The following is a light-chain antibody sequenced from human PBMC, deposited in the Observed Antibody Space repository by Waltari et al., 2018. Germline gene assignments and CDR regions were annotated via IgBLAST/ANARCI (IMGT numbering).Light chain of an antibody. CDR3: SSYAGSNNLV. CDR1: CSPAGAYLH. J-gene: IGLJ1*01. V-gene: IGLV2-8*01. Sequence: QCALAHPPSASQSRVQSVTISCTGTCSPAGAYLHVSCYQHHPGEAPKLMIFEVNKRPSGVPDRFSGSKSGNTASLTVSGLQAEDDADYYCSSYAGSNNLVFGTGTKVTVL. CDR2: EVN.